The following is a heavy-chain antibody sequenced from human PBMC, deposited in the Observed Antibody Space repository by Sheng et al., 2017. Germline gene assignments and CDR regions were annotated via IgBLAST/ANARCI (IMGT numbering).Heavy chain of an antibody. CDR2: INYSGST. V-gene: IGHV4-39*07. CDR1: GGSISSTSYY. CDR3: ARHIRRDGYNTPDY. D-gene: IGHD5-12*01. J-gene: IGHJ4*02. Sequence: QLQLQESGPGLVKPSETLSLTCTVSGGSISSTSYYWGWIRQPPGKGLEWIGSINYSGSTYYNPSLKSRVTMSVDTSRNRFSLKLSSVTAADTAVYYCARHIRRDGYNTPDYWGQGTLVTVS.